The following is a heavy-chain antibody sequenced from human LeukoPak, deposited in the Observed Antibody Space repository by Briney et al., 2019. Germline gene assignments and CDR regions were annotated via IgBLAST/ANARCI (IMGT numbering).Heavy chain of an antibody. V-gene: IGHV3-48*01. J-gene: IGHJ4*02. CDR1: GFTFSSYN. CDR3: ARDKDSSGYYRPHFDY. D-gene: IGHD3-22*01. CDR2: ISGSSGVT. Sequence: GGSLRPSCAASGFTFSSYNMNWVRQAPGKGLEWVAYISGSSGVTYSADSVKGRFTVSRDNAKNSLYLQMNSLRAEDTAVYYCARDKDSSGYYRPHFDYWGQGTLVTVSS.